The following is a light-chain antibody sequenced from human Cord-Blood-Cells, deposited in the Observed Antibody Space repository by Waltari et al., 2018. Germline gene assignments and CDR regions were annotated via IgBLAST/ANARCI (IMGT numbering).Light chain of an antibody. V-gene: IGKV3-15*01. Sequence: IVLMQSPDSLSLSLGQRATLPCRASPSVSSNLAWYQQKPGQAPRLLIYGASTRATGIPARFSGSGSGTEFTLTISSLQSEDFAVYYCQQYNNWPPYTFGQGTKLEIK. J-gene: IGKJ2*01. CDR3: QQYNNWPPYT. CDR2: GAS. CDR1: PSVSSN.